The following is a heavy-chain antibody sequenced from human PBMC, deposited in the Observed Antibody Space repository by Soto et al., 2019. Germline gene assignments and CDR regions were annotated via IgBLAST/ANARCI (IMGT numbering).Heavy chain of an antibody. CDR2: IGAYNGNT. CDR1: GYNFNTYG. CDR3: ARWSSTWPDNWFDP. Sequence: QVQLVQSGAEVKTPGASVKVSCKASGYNFNTYGFSWVRQAPGQGLEWVGWIGAYNGNTKYAQNFHGRVTITTDTSTRTAYMELRSLTSDDTAVYYCARWSSTWPDNWFDPWGQGTLVTVSS. J-gene: IGHJ5*02. D-gene: IGHD6-13*01. V-gene: IGHV1-18*01.